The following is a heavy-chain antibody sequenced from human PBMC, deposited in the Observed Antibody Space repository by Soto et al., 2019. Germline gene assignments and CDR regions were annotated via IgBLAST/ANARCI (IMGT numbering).Heavy chain of an antibody. CDR1: RGTFSSYA. D-gene: IGHD3-3*01. CDR3: ARVFSDYDFWSGHWSYYYYYGMDV. J-gene: IGHJ6*02. V-gene: IGHV1-8*02. Sequence: ASVKVSCKASRGTFSSYAISWVRQAPGQGLEWMGWMNPSSGNTGYAQKFQGRVTMTRNTSISTAYMELSSLRSEDTAVYYCARVFSDYDFWSGHWSYYYYYGMDVWGQGTTVTVSS. CDR2: MNPSSGNT.